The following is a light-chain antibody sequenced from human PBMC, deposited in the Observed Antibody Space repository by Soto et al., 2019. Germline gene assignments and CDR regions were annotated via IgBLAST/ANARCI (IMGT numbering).Light chain of an antibody. V-gene: IGKV3-11*01. CDR3: QQRSDWPST. Sequence: EIVLTQSPATLSLSPGERATLSCRASQSVSSYLAWYQQKPGQAPRLLIYDASNRATGIPARFSGSGSGTDFTLTISSLEPDDFAFYYCQQRSDWPSTFGGGTKVQIK. CDR2: DAS. J-gene: IGKJ4*01. CDR1: QSVSSY.